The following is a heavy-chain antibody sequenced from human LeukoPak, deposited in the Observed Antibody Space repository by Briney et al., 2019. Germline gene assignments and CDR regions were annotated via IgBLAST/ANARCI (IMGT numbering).Heavy chain of an antibody. J-gene: IGHJ4*02. D-gene: IGHD2-2*01. Sequence: GGSLRLSCAASGFTFSSYEMNWVRQAPGKGLEWVSSISSSSSYIYYADSVKGRFTISRDNAKNSLYLQMNSLRAEDTAVYYCARANCSSTSCPDYWGQGTLVTVSS. V-gene: IGHV3-21*01. CDR3: ARANCSSTSCPDY. CDR2: ISSSSSYI. CDR1: GFTFSSYE.